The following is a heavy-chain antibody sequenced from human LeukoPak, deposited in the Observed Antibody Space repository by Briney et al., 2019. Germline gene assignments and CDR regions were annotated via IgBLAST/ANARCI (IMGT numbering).Heavy chain of an antibody. V-gene: IGHV4-4*07. Sequence: PSETLSLTCTVSGGSISSYYWSWIRQPAGKGLEWIGRIYTSGSTNYNPSLKSRVTMSVDTSKNQFSLKLSSVTAADTAVYYCARDARRWGSSSLSANWFDPWGQGTLVTVSS. D-gene: IGHD3-16*01. J-gene: IGHJ5*02. CDR3: ARDARRWGSSSLSANWFDP. CDR2: IYTSGST. CDR1: GGSISSYY.